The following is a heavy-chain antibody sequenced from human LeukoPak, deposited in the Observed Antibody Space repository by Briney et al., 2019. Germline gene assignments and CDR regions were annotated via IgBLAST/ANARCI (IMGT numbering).Heavy chain of an antibody. CDR3: ARQILDGSGSVIFDY. D-gene: IGHD3-10*01. Sequence: SETLSLTCTVSVGSISSSSYYWGWIRQPPGKGLEWIGSIYYSGSTYYNPSLKSRVTISVDTSKNQFSLKLSSVTAADTAVYYCARQILDGSGSVIFDYWGQGTLVTVSS. CDR1: VGSISSSSYY. CDR2: IYYSGST. J-gene: IGHJ4*02. V-gene: IGHV4-39*01.